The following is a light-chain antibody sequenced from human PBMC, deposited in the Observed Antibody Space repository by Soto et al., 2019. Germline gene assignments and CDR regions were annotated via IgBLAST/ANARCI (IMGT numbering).Light chain of an antibody. CDR1: QSISSW. CDR2: DAS. J-gene: IGKJ1*01. V-gene: IGKV1-5*01. Sequence: DMQMTQSPSTLSASVGDRGTSTCRASQSISSWLAWYQQKPGKAPKLLIYDASSLESGIPSRFSGSGSGTEFTLTISSLQPDDFATYYCQQYNSYSRTFGQGTKVDIK. CDR3: QQYNSYSRT.